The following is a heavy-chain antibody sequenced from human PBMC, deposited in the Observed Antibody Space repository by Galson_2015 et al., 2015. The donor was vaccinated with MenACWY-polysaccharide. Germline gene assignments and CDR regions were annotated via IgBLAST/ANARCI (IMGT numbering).Heavy chain of an antibody. V-gene: IGHV1-8*01. CDR1: GYTFTSYD. J-gene: IGHJ6*03. D-gene: IGHD6-6*01. CDR2: MNPNSGNT. CDR3: ARGRQLGRHYYYYMDV. Sequence: SVKVSCKASGYTFTSYDINWVRQATGQGLEWMGWMNPNSGNTGYAQKFQGRVTMTRNTSISTAYMELSSLRSEDTAVYYCARGRQLGRHYYYYMDVWGKGTTVTVSS.